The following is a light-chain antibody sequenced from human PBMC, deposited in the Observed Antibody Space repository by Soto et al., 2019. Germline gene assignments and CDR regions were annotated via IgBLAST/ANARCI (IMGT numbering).Light chain of an antibody. J-gene: IGLJ1*01. CDR2: DVS. V-gene: IGLV2-11*01. CDR1: SSDVDGYNY. CDR3: CSSGGGPYV. Sequence: QSVLTQPASVSGSPGQSITVSCTGTSSDVDGYNYVSWYQQHPDKAPKVIVYDVSKRPSGAPDRFSGSKSGNTASLTISGLQAEDEADYYCCSSGGGPYVFGTGTKVTVL.